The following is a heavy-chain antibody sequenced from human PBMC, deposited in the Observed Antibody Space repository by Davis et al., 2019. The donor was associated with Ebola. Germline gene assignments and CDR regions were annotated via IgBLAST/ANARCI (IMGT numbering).Heavy chain of an antibody. V-gene: IGHV3-7*03. CDR1: GFTFSSYW. CDR2: IKQDGSEK. CDR3: ARDLASSSSLFFYGMDV. J-gene: IGHJ6*02. D-gene: IGHD6-13*01. Sequence: GESLKISRAASGFTFSSYWMSWVRQAPGKGLEWVANIKQDGSEKYYVDSVKGRFTISRDNAKNSLYLQMNSLRAEDTAVYYCARDLASSSSLFFYGMDVWGQGTTVTVSS.